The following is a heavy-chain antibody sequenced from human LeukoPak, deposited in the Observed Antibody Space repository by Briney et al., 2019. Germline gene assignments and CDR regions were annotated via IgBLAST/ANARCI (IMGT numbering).Heavy chain of an antibody. J-gene: IGHJ4*02. D-gene: IGHD6-19*01. CDR3: ARALGTGWPQKE. CDR1: GDPNSSGDFY. CDR2: IYYNETT. Sequence: SDSLSLLCTVSGDPNSSGDFYWSSVRQHPGKGVERNQHIYYNETTYSSPSRQSRVTISLDTTKNQFSLRLSSVTAAETVVYYCARALGTGWPQKEWGQGTLVTVSS. V-gene: IGHV4-31*03.